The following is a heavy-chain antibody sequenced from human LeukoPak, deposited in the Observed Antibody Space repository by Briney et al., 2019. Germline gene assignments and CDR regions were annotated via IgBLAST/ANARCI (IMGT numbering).Heavy chain of an antibody. D-gene: IGHD3-3*01. Sequence: GGSLRLSCAASGFTFSSYSMNWVRQAPGKGLEWVSSISSSSSYIYYADSVKGRFTISRDNAKNSLYLQMNSLRAADTAVYYCARVPHDFWSGYPVDYWGQGTLVTVSS. CDR1: GFTFSSYS. CDR3: ARVPHDFWSGYPVDY. J-gene: IGHJ4*02. CDR2: ISSSSSYI. V-gene: IGHV3-21*01.